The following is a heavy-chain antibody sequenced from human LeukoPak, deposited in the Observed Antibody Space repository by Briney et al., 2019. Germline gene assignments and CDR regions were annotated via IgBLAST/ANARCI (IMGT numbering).Heavy chain of an antibody. J-gene: IGHJ5*02. D-gene: IGHD2-2*01. CDR1: GGTFSSYA. V-gene: IGHV1-69*13. CDR2: IIPIFGTA. CDR3: ARSRVHGYCSSTSCYYPNWFDP. Sequence: SVKASCKASGGTFSSYAISWVRQAPGQGLEWMGGIIPIFGTANYAQKFQGRVTITADESTSTAYMELSSLRSEDTAVYYCARSRVHGYCSSTSCYYPNWFDPWGQGTLVTVSS.